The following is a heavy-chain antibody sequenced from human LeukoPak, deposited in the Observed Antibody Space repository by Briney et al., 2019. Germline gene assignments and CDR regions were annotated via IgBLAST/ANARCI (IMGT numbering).Heavy chain of an antibody. CDR3: ASADNSGYQYY. D-gene: IGHD3-22*01. CDR2: IDSGGGST. CDR1: EYTFSNYA. Sequence: GGSLRLSCVASEYTFSNYAMSWVRQAPGKGLEWVSSIDSGGGSTYYADSVKGRFTISRDNSKNTLYLQMNSLRAEDTAIYYCASADNSGYQYYWGQGTLVTVSS. V-gene: IGHV3-23*01. J-gene: IGHJ4*02.